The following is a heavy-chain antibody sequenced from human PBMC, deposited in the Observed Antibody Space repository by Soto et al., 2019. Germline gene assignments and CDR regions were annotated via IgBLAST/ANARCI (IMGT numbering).Heavy chain of an antibody. D-gene: IGHD5-12*01. J-gene: IGHJ4*02. V-gene: IGHV1-18*04. CDR2: NSGYNGNF. CDR1: GYSFNTYG. Sequence: ASVKVSCKTSGYSFNTYGVAWVRQAPGQGLEWMGWNSGYNGNFMYAEKGEERVNMTTDTSTNPAYMELRSLRSDDTAIYYCAREVDIVPTPGGDYWGQGTLVIVSS. CDR3: AREVDIVPTPGGDY.